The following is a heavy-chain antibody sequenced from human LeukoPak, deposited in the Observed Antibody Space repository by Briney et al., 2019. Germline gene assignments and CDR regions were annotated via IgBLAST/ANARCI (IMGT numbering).Heavy chain of an antibody. Sequence: GGSLRLSCAASGFTFPTYWMSWVRQAPGKGLAWVANIKQDGSEKFYVDSVKGRFTISRDNAKNSLYLQMDSLRAEDTAVYYCARDFWSGHYLAQGGPDAFDIWGQGTLVTVSS. CDR2: IKQDGSEK. V-gene: IGHV3-7*01. J-gene: IGHJ3*02. CDR1: GFTFPTYW. D-gene: IGHD3-3*01. CDR3: ARDFWSGHYLAQGGPDAFDI.